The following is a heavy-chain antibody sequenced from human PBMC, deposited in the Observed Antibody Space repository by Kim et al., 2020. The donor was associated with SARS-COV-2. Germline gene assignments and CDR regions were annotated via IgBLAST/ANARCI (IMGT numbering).Heavy chain of an antibody. Sequence: YYNPSLKSRVTISVDTSKNQFSLKLSSVTAADTAVYYCASTYAPAGWFDPWGQGTLVTVSS. CDR3: ASTYAPAGWFDP. J-gene: IGHJ5*02. V-gene: IGHV4-39*01. D-gene: IGHD2-2*01.